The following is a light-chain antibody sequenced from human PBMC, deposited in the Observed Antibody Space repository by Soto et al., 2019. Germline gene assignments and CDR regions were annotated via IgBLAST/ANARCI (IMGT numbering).Light chain of an antibody. Sequence: QSVLTQPPSVSGSPGQSVTISCTGTSNDVGSYNRVSWYQQPPGTAPKLMIYEVSNRPSGVPDRFSGSKSGNTASLTISGLQAEDEADYYCSSYTSSNTLIFGGGTKLTVL. J-gene: IGLJ2*01. CDR3: SSYTSSNTLI. CDR2: EVS. V-gene: IGLV2-18*02. CDR1: SNDVGSYNR.